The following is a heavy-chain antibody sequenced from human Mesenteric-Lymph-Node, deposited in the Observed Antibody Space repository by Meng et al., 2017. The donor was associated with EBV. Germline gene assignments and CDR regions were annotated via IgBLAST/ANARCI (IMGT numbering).Heavy chain of an antibody. CDR2: ISYSGSYI. Sequence: EVQLVESGGGLVKPGGSLRLACAASGLTFSDYSMNWVRQAPGKGLEWVSSISYSGSYIYYADSVKGRFTISRDNAKNSLYLQMNSLRAEDTAVYYCARDACSGGTCFSVYFDFWGQGALVTVSA. CDR3: ARDACSGGTCFSVYFDF. CDR1: GLTFSDYS. D-gene: IGHD2-15*01. J-gene: IGHJ4*02. V-gene: IGHV3-21*02.